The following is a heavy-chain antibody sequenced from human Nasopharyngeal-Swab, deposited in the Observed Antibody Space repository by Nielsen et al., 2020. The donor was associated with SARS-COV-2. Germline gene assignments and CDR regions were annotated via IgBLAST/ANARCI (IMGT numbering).Heavy chain of an antibody. CDR1: GFTFDDYA. CDR3: ANLYYYDSSGYPGGDY. CDR2: ISWNSGSI. V-gene: IGHV3-9*01. J-gene: IGHJ4*02. Sequence: GGSLRLSWAVCGFTFDDYAVHWDRHAPGKRLEWVSGISWNSGSIGYADPVKGRFTISRDNAKNSLYLQMNSLRAEDTALYYCANLYYYDSSGYPGGDYWGQGTLVTVSS. D-gene: IGHD3-22*01.